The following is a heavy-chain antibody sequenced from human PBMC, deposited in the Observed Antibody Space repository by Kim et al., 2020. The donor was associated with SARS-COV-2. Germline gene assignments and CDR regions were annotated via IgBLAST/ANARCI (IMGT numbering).Heavy chain of an antibody. CDR2: IYHSGST. CDR3: ARDKQLVFGYFDY. J-gene: IGHJ4*02. D-gene: IGHD6-6*01. V-gene: IGHV4-4*02. CDR1: GGSISSSNW. Sequence: SETLSLTCAVSGGSISSSNWWSWVRQPPGKGLEWIGEIYHSGSTNYNPSLKSRVTISVDKSKNQFSLKLSSVTAADTAVDYCARDKQLVFGYFDYWGQGTLVTFSS.